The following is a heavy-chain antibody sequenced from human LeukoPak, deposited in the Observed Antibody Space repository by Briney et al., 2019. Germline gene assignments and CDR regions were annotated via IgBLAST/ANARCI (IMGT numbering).Heavy chain of an antibody. CDR3: ARGLRIDSSSPIYYFDY. D-gene: IGHD6-13*01. J-gene: IGHJ4*02. V-gene: IGHV4-34*01. Sequence: SETLSLTCAVYGGAFSGYYWSWIRQPPGKGLEWIGEINHSGSTNYNPSLKSRVTISVDTSKNQFSLKLSSVTAADTAVYYCARGLRIDSSSPIYYFDYWGQGTLVTVSS. CDR2: INHSGST. CDR1: GGAFSGYY.